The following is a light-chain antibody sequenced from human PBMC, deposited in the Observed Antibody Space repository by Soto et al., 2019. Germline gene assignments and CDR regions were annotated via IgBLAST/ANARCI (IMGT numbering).Light chain of an antibody. CDR1: SSDVGSYNL. CDR3: TSFAPGRIYV. V-gene: IGLV2-14*02. Sequence: QSALTQPASVSGSPGQSITISCTGTSSDVGSYNLVSWYQQHPGKAPKLMIYEGSKRPSGVSNRFSGLSYRFSGSKSGNTASLTISGLQAEDEGDYYCTSFAPGRIYVFGSGTKLTVL. CDR2: EGS. J-gene: IGLJ1*01.